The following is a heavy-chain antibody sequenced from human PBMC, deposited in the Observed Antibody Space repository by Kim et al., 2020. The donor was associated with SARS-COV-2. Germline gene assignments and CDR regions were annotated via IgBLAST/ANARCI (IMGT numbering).Heavy chain of an antibody. J-gene: IGHJ6*03. Sequence: LDSRVSISVDTSKNQFSLKLTSVTAADTAVYYCARNSGTYTETYYYMDVWGKGTTVTVSS. CDR3: ARNSGTYTETYYYMDV. D-gene: IGHD1-26*01. V-gene: IGHV4-31*02.